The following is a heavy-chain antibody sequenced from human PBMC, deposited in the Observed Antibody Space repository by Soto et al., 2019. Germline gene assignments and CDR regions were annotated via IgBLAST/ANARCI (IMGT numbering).Heavy chain of an antibody. CDR3: ARGLDYYDSSGYYSDPAFDY. J-gene: IGHJ4*02. V-gene: IGHV4-30-4*01. D-gene: IGHD3-22*01. CDR1: GGSISSGDYY. Sequence: SETLSLTCTVSGGSISSGDYYWSWIRQPPGKGLEWIGYIYYSGSTYYNPSLKSRVTISVDTSKNQFSLKLSSVTAADTAVYYCARGLDYYDSSGYYSDPAFDYWGQGTLVTVSS. CDR2: IYYSGST.